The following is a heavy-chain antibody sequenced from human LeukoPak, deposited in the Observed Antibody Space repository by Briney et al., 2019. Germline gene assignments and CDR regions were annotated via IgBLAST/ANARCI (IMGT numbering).Heavy chain of an antibody. D-gene: IGHD2-21*02. CDR3: AVVTTGLNWFDP. CDR1: GGTFSSYA. V-gene: IGHV1-69*05. J-gene: IGHJ5*02. Sequence: GASVKVSCKASGGTFSSYAISWVRQAPGQGLEWMGGIIPIFGTANYAQKFQGRVTITTDESTSTASLELSSLRSEDTAVYYCAVVTTGLNWFDPWGQGNLVTVSS. CDR2: IIPIFGTA.